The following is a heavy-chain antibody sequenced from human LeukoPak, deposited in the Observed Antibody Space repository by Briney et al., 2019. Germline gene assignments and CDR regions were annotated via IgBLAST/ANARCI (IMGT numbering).Heavy chain of an antibody. V-gene: IGHV3-21*01. CDR1: GFTFSSYS. CDR2: ISSSSSYI. J-gene: IGHJ4*02. Sequence: GGSLRISCAASGFTFSSYSMNWVRQAPGKGLEWVSSISSSSSYIYCADSVKGRFTISRDNAKNSLYLQMNSLRAEDTAVYYCARGIVGATTAGALDYWGRGTLVTVSS. D-gene: IGHD1-26*01. CDR3: ARGIVGATTAGALDY.